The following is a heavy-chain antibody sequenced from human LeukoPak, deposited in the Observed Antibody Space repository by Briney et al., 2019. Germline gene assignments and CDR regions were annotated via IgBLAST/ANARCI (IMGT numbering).Heavy chain of an antibody. CDR3: ARWYSSSWYGEYFDY. J-gene: IGHJ4*02. V-gene: IGHV4-59*01. D-gene: IGHD6-13*01. CDR2: IYYSGST. Sequence: PSETLSLTCTASGGSISSYYWSWIRQPPGKGLEWVGYIYYSGSTNYNPSLKSRGTISVDTSKNQFSLKLSSVTAADTAVYYCARWYSSSWYGEYFDYWGQGTLVTVSS. CDR1: GGSISSYY.